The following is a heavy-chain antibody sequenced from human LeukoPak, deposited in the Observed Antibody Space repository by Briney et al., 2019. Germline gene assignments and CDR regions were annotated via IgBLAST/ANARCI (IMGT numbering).Heavy chain of an antibody. V-gene: IGHV1-69*13. Sequence: PRASVKVSCKASGGTFSSYAISWVRQAPGQGLEWMGGIIPIFGTANYAQKFQGRVTITADESTSTAYMELSSLRSEDTAVYYCSTVVAATVPSGDWFDPWGQGTLVTVSS. D-gene: IGHD2-15*01. CDR3: STVVAATVPSGDWFDP. J-gene: IGHJ5*02. CDR1: GGTFSSYA. CDR2: IIPIFGTA.